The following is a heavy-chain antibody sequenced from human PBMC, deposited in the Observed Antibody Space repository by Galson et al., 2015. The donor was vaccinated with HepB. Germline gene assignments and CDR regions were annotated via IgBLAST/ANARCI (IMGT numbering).Heavy chain of an antibody. CDR2: ISSSSSYI. CDR3: ARDSTSFGELADY. V-gene: IGHV3-21*01. Sequence: SLRLSCAASGFTFSSYSMNWVRQAPGKGLEWVSSISSSSSYIYYADSVKGRFTISRDNAKNSLYLQMNSLRAEDTAVYYCARDSTSFGELADYWGQGTLVTVSS. CDR1: GFTFSSYS. J-gene: IGHJ4*02. D-gene: IGHD3-10*01.